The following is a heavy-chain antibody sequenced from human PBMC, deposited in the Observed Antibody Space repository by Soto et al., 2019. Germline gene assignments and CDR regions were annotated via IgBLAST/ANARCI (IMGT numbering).Heavy chain of an antibody. V-gene: IGHV4-31*03. CDR3: ARDALSRDSS. Sequence: QVQLQESGPGLVKPSQTLSLTCTVSGGSISSGGYYWSWIRQHPGKGLEWIGYISYSGSTYYNPSIESRVTVSVDTSKNQYSLKLSSVTAADTAVYYCARDALSRDSSWGQGTLVTVSS. J-gene: IGHJ4*02. D-gene: IGHD3-22*01. CDR2: ISYSGST. CDR1: GGSISSGGYY.